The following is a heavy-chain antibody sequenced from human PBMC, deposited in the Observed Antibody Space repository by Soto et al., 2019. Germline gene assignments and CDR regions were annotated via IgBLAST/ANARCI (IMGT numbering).Heavy chain of an antibody. J-gene: IGHJ5*02. V-gene: IGHV1-3*01. D-gene: IGHD3-9*01. CDR3: ARGDILTGYYNNWFDP. CDR1: GFTFTNYF. CDR2: IHAGNGNT. Sequence: ASVNLSCKTSGFTFTNYFLFWGRQAPGQRLEWVGWIHAGNGNTESSEKFQGRVTLTTDTSISTAYMELSRLRSDDTAVYYCARGDILTGYYNNWFDPWGQGTLVTVSS.